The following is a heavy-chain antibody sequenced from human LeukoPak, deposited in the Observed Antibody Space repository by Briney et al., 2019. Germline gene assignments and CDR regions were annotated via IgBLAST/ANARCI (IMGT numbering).Heavy chain of an antibody. CDR3: ARDGPYSSSSGVFDY. D-gene: IGHD6-6*01. CDR2: ISAYNGNT. CDR1: GYTFTSYG. J-gene: IGHJ4*02. Sequence: GASVKVSCKASGYTFTSYGICWVRQAPGQGLEWMGWISAYNGNTNYAQKLQGRVTMTTDTSTSTAYMELRSLRSDDTAVYYCARDGPYSSSSGVFDYWGQGTLVTVSS. V-gene: IGHV1-18*01.